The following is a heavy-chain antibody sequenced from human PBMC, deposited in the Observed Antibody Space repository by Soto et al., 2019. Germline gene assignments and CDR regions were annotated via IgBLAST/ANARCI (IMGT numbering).Heavy chain of an antibody. CDR1: GGSISSGDYY. D-gene: IGHD2-2*01. J-gene: IGHJ6*02. Sequence: PSETLSLTCTVSGGSISSGDYYWSWIRQPPGKGLEWIGYIYYSGSTYYNPSLKSRVTISVDTSKNQFSLKLSSVTAADTAVYYCARDIVVVPAAMHYGMDVWGQGTTVTVSS. CDR3: ARDIVVVPAAMHYGMDV. CDR2: IYYSGST. V-gene: IGHV4-30-4*01.